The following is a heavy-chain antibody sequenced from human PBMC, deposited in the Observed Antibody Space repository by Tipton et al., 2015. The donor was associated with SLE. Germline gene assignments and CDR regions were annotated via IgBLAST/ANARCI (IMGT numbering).Heavy chain of an antibody. CDR1: GGSTSSGSYY. Sequence: LRLSCTVSGGSTSSGSYYWSWIRQPAGKGLEWIGRIYTSGSTNYNPSLKSRVTISADTSKNQFSLKLSSVTAADTAVYYCARESVDNWGYILDLWGRGTLVTVSS. CDR3: ARESVDNWGYILDL. J-gene: IGHJ2*01. V-gene: IGHV4-61*02. D-gene: IGHD7-27*01. CDR2: IYTSGST.